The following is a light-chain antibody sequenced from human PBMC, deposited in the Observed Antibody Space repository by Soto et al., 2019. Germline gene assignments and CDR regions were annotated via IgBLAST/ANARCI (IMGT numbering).Light chain of an antibody. CDR1: QTGSNSY. CDR3: QHYVYPQWT. V-gene: IGKV3-20*01. J-gene: IGKJ1*01. Sequence: IVLTQSPGTLSLSPGERATLSCRASQTGSNSYLAWYQQKSGQAPRLHIYGVSTRATGTPDRFSGSGSGTEFTLTIRRLEPEDFAVYFCQHYVYPQWTFGPGTKVDIK. CDR2: GVS.